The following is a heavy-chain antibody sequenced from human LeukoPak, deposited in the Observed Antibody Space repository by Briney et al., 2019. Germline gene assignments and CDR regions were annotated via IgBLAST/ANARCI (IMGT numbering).Heavy chain of an antibody. CDR3: AKLTTS. D-gene: IGHD4-11*01. V-gene: IGHV3-23*01. CDR2: TVGGGDGT. CDR1: GFTFRNYV. J-gene: IGHJ4*02. Sequence: GGSLRLSCAASGFTFRNYVIHWVRQAPGKGLEWVAVTVGGGDGTYYADSVKGRFTISRDNSNNTLYLQMNSLRAEDTAVYYCAKLTTSWGQGTLVTVSS.